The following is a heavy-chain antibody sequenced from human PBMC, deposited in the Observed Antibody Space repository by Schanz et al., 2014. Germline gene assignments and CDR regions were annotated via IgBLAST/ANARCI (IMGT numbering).Heavy chain of an antibody. J-gene: IGHJ5*02. CDR2: ISGSGGST. CDR3: AKAADWPVTRFDP. V-gene: IGHV3-23*01. CDR1: GFTFSSYA. Sequence: VHLLESGGGLVEPGGSLRLSCAASGFTFSSYAMSWVRQAPGKGLEWVSAISGSGGSTYYADSVKGRFTISSDSSKNTLYLQMSSLRADDTAVYYCAKAADWPVTRFDPWGQGTLVTVSS. D-gene: IGHD3-9*01.